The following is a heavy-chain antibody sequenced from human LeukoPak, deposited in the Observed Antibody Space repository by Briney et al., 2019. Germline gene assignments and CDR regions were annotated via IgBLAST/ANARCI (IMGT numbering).Heavy chain of an antibody. D-gene: IGHD1-26*01. Sequence: SETLSLTCTVSGGSISSSSYYWVWIRQPPGKGLEWIGSIYYSGSTYYNPSLKSRVTISVDTSKNQFSLKLSSVTAADTAVYYCARSLWYSGYMWGQGTLVTVSS. CDR2: IYYSGST. J-gene: IGHJ4*02. CDR1: GGSISSSSYY. CDR3: ARSLWYSGYM. V-gene: IGHV4-39*01.